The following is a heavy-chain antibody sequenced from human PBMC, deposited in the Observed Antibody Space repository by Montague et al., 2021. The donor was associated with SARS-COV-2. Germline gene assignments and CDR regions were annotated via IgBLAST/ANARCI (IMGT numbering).Heavy chain of an antibody. V-gene: IGHV4-34*01. CDR2: INHSGST. CDR3: ARGQPPRITFGGIISYGLDV. CDR1: GGSFSGYY. J-gene: IGHJ6*02. D-gene: IGHD3-16*02. Sequence: SETLSLTCAVYGGSFSGYYWTWIRQPPEKGLEWIGEINHSGSTNYNPSLKSRVTISVDTSKNQFSLKLRSVTAADTAVYYCARGQPPRITFGGIISYGLDVWGQGTTVTVSS.